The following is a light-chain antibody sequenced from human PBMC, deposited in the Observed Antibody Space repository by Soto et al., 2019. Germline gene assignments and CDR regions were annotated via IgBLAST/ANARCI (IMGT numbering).Light chain of an antibody. J-gene: IGKJ1*01. CDR1: QSVSSNY. V-gene: IGKV3-20*01. CDR3: QQYGSSPWT. Sequence: EIVLTQSPGTLSLSPGERATLSCRASQSVSSNYLAWYQQKPGQAPRPLIYGASSRATGIPDRFSGSGAGTDFTLTISRLESEDFPVYYCQQYGSSPWTFGQGTKV. CDR2: GAS.